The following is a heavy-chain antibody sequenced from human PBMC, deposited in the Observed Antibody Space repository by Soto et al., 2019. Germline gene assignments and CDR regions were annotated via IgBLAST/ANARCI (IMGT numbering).Heavy chain of an antibody. Sequence: PGESLKISCKGSGYSFTSYWIGWVRQMPGKGLEWMGIIYPGDSDTRYSPSFQGQVTISADKSISTAYLQWSSLKASDTAMYYCARAVDYYDSSESWIDFWGQGILVTVSS. CDR3: ARAVDYYDSSESWIDF. CDR2: IYPGDSDT. V-gene: IGHV5-51*01. J-gene: IGHJ5*01. D-gene: IGHD3-22*01. CDR1: GYSFTSYW.